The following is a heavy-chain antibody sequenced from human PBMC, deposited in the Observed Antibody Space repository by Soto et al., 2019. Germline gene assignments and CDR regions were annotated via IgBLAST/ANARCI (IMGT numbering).Heavy chain of an antibody. J-gene: IGHJ5*02. D-gene: IGHD2-8*01. CDR1: GDSITSGDYY. CDR3: ARAQHCSNNVCFNAWFDP. CDR2: IYYSGST. Sequence: QVQLQESGPGLVKPSQTLSLTCTVSGDSITSGDYYWSWIRQPPGKGLEWIGLIYYSGSTYYNPSLKRRVAISVDTSKNQFSLKLSSVTAADTAVFYCARAQHCSNNVCFNAWFDPWGQGTLVTVSS. V-gene: IGHV4-30-4*01.